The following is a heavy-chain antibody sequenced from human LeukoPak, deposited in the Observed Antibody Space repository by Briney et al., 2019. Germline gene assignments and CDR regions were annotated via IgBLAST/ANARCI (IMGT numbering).Heavy chain of an antibody. D-gene: IGHD6-19*01. CDR3: ARVVYSSGWYWYFDL. J-gene: IGHJ2*01. V-gene: IGHV4-61*02. Sequence: SETLSLTCTVSGGSISSGGYCWSWIRQPAGKGLEWIGRIYASGSTNYNPSLKSRVTMSVDTSKNQFSLKLSSVAAADTAVYDCARVVYSSGWYWYFDLWGRGTLVTVSS. CDR1: GGSISSGGYC. CDR2: IYASGST.